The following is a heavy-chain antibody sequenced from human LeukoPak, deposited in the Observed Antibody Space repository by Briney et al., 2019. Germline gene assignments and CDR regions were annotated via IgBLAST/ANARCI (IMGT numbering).Heavy chain of an antibody. CDR2: IYHSGST. V-gene: IGHV4-4*02. CDR1: GGPISSSNW. D-gene: IGHD6-13*01. CDR3: ARDQYRGIAAV. Sequence: SGTLSLTCAVSGGPISSSNWWSWVRQPPGKGLEWIGEIYHSGSTNYNPSLKSRVTISVDKSKNQFSPKLSSVTAADTAMYYCARDQYRGIAAVWGQGTLVTVSS. J-gene: IGHJ4*02.